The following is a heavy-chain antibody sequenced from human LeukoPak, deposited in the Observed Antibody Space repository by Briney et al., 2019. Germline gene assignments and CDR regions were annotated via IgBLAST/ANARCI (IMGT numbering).Heavy chain of an antibody. CDR1: GGSISSSSYY. V-gene: IGHV4-39*07. J-gene: IGHJ4*02. Sequence: SETLSLTCTVSGGSISSSSYYWGWIRQPPGKGLEWIGSIYHSGSTYYNPSLKSRVTISVDTSKNQFSLKLSSVTAADTAVYYCARGGGLYSYGLQDLDYWGQGTLVTVSS. CDR3: ARGGGLYSYGLQDLDY. D-gene: IGHD5-18*01. CDR2: IYHSGST.